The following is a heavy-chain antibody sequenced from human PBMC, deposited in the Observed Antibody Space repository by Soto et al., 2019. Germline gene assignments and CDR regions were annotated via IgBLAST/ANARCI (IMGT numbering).Heavy chain of an antibody. Sequence: PSETLALTCTVSGDCVXSGDGYGSWIRQPPGKGLEWIGYIYYSGSTYYNPSLKSRVTISVDTSKNQFSLKLSSVTAADTAVYSCAREENYSSAFDYWGQGTLVTVSS. CDR2: IYYSGST. V-gene: IGHV4-30-4*01. CDR1: GDCVXSGDGY. CDR3: AREENYSSAFDY. J-gene: IGHJ4*02. D-gene: IGHD6-25*01.